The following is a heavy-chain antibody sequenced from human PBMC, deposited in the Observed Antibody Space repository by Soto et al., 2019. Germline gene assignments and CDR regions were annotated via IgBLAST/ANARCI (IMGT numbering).Heavy chain of an antibody. J-gene: IGHJ6*02. Sequence: QVQLQESGPGLVKPSQTLSLTCTVSGGSISSGGYYWSWIRQHPGKGLEWIGYIYYSGSTYYNPSLKSRVTISVDTSKNQFSLKLSSVTAADTAVYYCARSGLISSRNITIVGVVPYYGMDVWGQGTTVTVSS. CDR2: IYYSGST. V-gene: IGHV4-31*03. D-gene: IGHD3-3*01. CDR3: ARSGLISSRNITIVGVVPYYGMDV. CDR1: GGSISSGGYY.